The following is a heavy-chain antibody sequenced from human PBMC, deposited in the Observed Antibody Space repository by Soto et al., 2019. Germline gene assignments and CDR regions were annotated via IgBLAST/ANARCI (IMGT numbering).Heavy chain of an antibody. CDR2: ISYDGSNK. V-gene: IGHV3-30-3*01. CDR1: GFTFSSYA. Sequence: GGSLRLSCAASGFTFSSYAMHWVRQAPGKGLEWVAVISYDGSNKYYADSVKGRFTIPRDNSKNTLYLQMNSLRAEDTAVYYCARDSGGMDVWGQGTTVTVSS. J-gene: IGHJ6*02. CDR3: ARDSGGMDV. D-gene: IGHD2-15*01.